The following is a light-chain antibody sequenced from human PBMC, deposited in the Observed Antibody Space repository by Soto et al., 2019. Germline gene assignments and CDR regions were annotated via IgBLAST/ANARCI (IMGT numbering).Light chain of an antibody. CDR2: GAS. CDR3: QQYNNWPPT. J-gene: IGKJ1*01. Sequence: ERVMTQSPATLSVSPGERVSLSCRASQSVRSNLAWYQQKPGQAPRLLISGASTRATGIPARFSGSGSGTKFTLTISSLQSEDFAVYYCQQYNNWPPTFGQGTRVEIK. CDR1: QSVRSN. V-gene: IGKV3-15*01.